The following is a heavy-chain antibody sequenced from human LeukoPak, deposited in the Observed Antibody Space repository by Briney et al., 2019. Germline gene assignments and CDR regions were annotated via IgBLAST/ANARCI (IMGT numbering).Heavy chain of an antibody. CDR3: AKDESRYCTGDTCYPNDC. Sequence: GGPLRLSCAASGFTFSTYGMHWVRQAPGEGLEWVAVISYDGRNKYYADSVKGRFTISRDNSKNTLYLQMNGLTTGDTAVYYYAKDESRYCTGDTCYPNDCWGQGTLVTVSS. V-gene: IGHV3-30*18. J-gene: IGHJ4*02. D-gene: IGHD2-15*01. CDR1: GFTFSTYG. CDR2: ISYDGRNK.